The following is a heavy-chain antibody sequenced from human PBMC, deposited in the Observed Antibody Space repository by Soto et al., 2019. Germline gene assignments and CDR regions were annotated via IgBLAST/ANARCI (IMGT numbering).Heavy chain of an antibody. V-gene: IGHV1-46*01. D-gene: IGHD2-8*01. CDR1: GYAFSNNF. CDR2: INPTTGLT. J-gene: IGHJ6*02. Sequence: ASVKVSCKASGYAFSNNFMHWVRQAPAQGLEWMGVINPTTGLTSNAQKFQGGITMTSDTSSSTAHMELSSLRSEDTAVYYCARALRNGYFYGMDIWGQGTTVTVSS. CDR3: ARALRNGYFYGMDI.